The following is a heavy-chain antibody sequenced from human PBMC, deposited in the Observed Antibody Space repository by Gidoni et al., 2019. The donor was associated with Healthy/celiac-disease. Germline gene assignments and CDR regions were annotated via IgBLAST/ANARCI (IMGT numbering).Heavy chain of an antibody. CDR2: IFSNDEK. V-gene: IGHV2-26*01. CDR1: GFSLSNARMG. CDR3: ARIRDSSSCQGGGFCYYYGMDV. D-gene: IGHD6-13*01. J-gene: IGHJ6*02. Sequence: QVTLKESGPVLVKPTETLTLPCTVSGFSLSNARMGVSWIRQPPGKALEWLAHIFSNDEKSYSTSLKSRLTISKDTSKSQVVLTMTNMDPVDTATYYCARIRDSSSCQGGGFCYYYGMDVWGQGTTVTVSS.